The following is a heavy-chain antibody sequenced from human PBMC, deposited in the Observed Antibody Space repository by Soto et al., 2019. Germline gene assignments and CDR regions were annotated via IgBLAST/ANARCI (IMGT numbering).Heavy chain of an antibody. CDR3: AKDQVFGAVAGWYYGMDV. J-gene: IGHJ6*02. D-gene: IGHD6-19*01. V-gene: IGHV3-23*01. Sequence: GGSLRLSCAASGFTFSSYAMSWVRQAPGKGLEWVSAISGSGGSTYYADSVKGRFTISRDNSKNTLYLQMNSLRAEDTAVYYCAKDQVFGAVAGWYYGMDVWGQGTTVTVSS. CDR2: ISGSGGST. CDR1: GFTFSSYA.